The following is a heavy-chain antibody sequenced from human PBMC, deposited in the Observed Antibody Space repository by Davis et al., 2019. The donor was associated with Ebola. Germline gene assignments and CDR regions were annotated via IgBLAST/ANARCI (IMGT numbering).Heavy chain of an antibody. Sequence: GGSLRLSCAASGFIFSNYAMHWVRQAPGKGLEWVAVISYNGVNKNCADSVKGRFTVSRDNSKNTLYLEMNSLRAEDRAVYYCAKGPHWGQGTLVTVSS. CDR1: GFIFSNYA. V-gene: IGHV3-30-3*01. CDR3: AKGPH. J-gene: IGHJ4*02. CDR2: ISYNGVNK.